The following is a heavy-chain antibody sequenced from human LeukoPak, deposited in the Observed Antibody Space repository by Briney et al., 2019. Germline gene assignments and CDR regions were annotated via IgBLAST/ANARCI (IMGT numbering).Heavy chain of an antibody. CDR2: IKQDGSEK. D-gene: IGHD5-18*01. CDR1: GFTFSSYW. Sequence: GGSLRLSCAASGFTFSSYWMSWVRQAPGKGLEWVANIKQDGSEKYYVDSVKGRFTISRDNAKNSLYLQMNSLGAEDTAVYYCARKRGYSYGPFDYWGQGTLVTVSS. J-gene: IGHJ4*02. V-gene: IGHV3-7*01. CDR3: ARKRGYSYGPFDY.